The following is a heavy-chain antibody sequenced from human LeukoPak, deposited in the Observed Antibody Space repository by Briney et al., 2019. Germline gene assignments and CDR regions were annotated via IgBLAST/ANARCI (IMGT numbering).Heavy chain of an antibody. CDR2: IYSGGST. CDR1: GFTVSSNY. Sequence: GGSPRLSCAASGFTVSSNYMSWVRQAPGKGLEWVSVIYSGGSTYYADSVKGRFTISRDNSKNTLYLQMNSLRAEDTAVYYCATSPRYYYDSSRGDLDYWGQGTLVTVSS. V-gene: IGHV3-66*01. D-gene: IGHD3-22*01. J-gene: IGHJ4*02. CDR3: ATSPRYYYDSSRGDLDY.